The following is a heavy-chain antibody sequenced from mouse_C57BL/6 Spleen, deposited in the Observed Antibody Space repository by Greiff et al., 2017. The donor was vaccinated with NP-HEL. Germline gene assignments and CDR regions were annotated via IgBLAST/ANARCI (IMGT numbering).Heavy chain of an antibody. CDR3: ASGTTVVAREAMDY. D-gene: IGHD1-1*01. CDR2: IHPGDGDT. J-gene: IGHJ4*01. V-gene: IGHV1-82*01. CDR1: GYAFSSSW. Sequence: QVQLQQSGPELVKPGASVKLSCKASGYAFSSSWMNWVKQRPGKGLEWIGRIHPGDGDTNYNGKFKGKATLTADKSSSTAYMQLSSLTSEDSAVYFCASGTTVVAREAMDYWGQGTSVTVSA.